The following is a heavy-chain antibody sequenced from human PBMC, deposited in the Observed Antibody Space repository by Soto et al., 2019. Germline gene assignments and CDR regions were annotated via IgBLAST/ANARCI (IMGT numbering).Heavy chain of an antibody. J-gene: IGHJ3*02. Sequence: QLQLQESGPGLVKPSETLSLTCTVSGGSISSSSYYWGWIRQPPGKGLEWIGSIYYSGSTYYNPSLKSRVTISVDTSKNQFSLKLSSVTAADTAVYYCARSPRVVITVNDAFDIWGQGTMVTVSS. CDR3: ARSPRVVITVNDAFDI. V-gene: IGHV4-39*01. CDR1: GGSISSSSYY. CDR2: IYYSGST. D-gene: IGHD3-22*01.